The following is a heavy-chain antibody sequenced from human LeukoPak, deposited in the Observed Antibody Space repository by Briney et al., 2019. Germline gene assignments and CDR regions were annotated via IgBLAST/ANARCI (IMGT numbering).Heavy chain of an antibody. CDR3: ARSAAGLDY. V-gene: IGHV3-7*01. D-gene: IGHD6-25*01. Sequence: GGSLRLSCPASGFTFSNSWMAWVRQAPGKGLEWVANIKPDGSEKYYVDSVKGRFTISKYNAKNSLYLQMNSLRVEDTAMYYCARSAAGLDYWGQGTLVTVSS. CDR2: IKPDGSEK. J-gene: IGHJ4*02. CDR1: GFTFSNSW.